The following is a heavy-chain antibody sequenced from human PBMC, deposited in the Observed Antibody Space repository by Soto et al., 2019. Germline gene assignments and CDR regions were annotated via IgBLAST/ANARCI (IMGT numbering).Heavy chain of an antibody. V-gene: IGHV4-59*11. CDR2: IYYSGRT. J-gene: IGHJ5*02. Sequence: QVQLQESGPGLVKPSETLSLTCTVSGVSISSHFWSWIRQPPGKGLEWIGFIYYSGRTNYHPSLKNRVTMSVDTSKNQFSLKLTSVTAADTAVYYCARDDSGLTNWFDPWGQGTLVTVSS. CDR3: ARDDSGLTNWFDP. D-gene: IGHD3-10*01. CDR1: GVSISSHF.